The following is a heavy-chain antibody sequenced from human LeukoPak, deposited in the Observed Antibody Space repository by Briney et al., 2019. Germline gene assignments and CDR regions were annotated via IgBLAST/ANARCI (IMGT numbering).Heavy chain of an antibody. J-gene: IGHJ4*02. CDR1: GYTFTSYY. Sequence: EASVKVSCKASGYTFTSYYMHWVRQAPGQGLEWMGIINPSGGSTSYAQKFQGRVTITADKSTSTAYMELSSLRSEDTAVYYCASTAPSRDGYNYLDYWGQGTLVTVSS. V-gene: IGHV1-46*01. CDR3: ASTAPSRDGYNYLDY. CDR2: INPSGGST. D-gene: IGHD5-24*01.